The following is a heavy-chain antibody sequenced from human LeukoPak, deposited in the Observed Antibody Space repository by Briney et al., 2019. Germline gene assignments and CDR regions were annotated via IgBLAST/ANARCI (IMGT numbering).Heavy chain of an antibody. CDR2: ITSCGDYI. V-gene: IGHV3-21*01. Sequence: GGSLRLSCAASGFTFNTFNMNWIRQAPGKGLEWVSSITSCGDYIYYAASVKGRFTTSRDNTKNSLSLQLNSLRVEDTAVYYCARGHYDVLAASYKWTPDYWGQGTLVTVSS. D-gene: IGHD3-9*01. CDR3: ARGHYDVLAASYKWTPDY. CDR1: GFTFNTFN. J-gene: IGHJ4*02.